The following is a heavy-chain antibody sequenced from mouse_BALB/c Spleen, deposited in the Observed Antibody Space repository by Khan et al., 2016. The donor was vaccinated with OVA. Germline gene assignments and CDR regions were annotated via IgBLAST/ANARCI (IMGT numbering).Heavy chain of an antibody. J-gene: IGHJ3*01. CDR3: VSPYYYGSDLFVY. CDR1: GFTFTTYG. CDR2: IYSGGGST. Sequence: EVELVESGGGFVQPGGSLKLSCAASGFTFTTYGMSWVRQTPDKRLELVATIYSGGGSTYYPDSVKGRFTISGDNAKNTLYLQMSSLKSEDTAMYYCVSPYYYGSDLFVYWGQGTLVTVSA. D-gene: IGHD1-1*01. V-gene: IGHV5-6-3*01.